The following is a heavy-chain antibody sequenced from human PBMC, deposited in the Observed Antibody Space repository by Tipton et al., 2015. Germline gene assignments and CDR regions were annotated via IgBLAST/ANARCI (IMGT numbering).Heavy chain of an antibody. V-gene: IGHV4-61*01. CDR3: ATLVDGYSRIP. J-gene: IGHJ5*02. D-gene: IGHD5-24*01. CDR1: GGSVSSANYY. Sequence: TLSLTCSVSGGSVSSANYYWSWIRQPPGKGLEWIEYISYSGSTHYNPSVKSRVTISLDTSKNQFSLTLNSVTAADTAVYYCATLVDGYSRIPWGQGTRVTVSS. CDR2: ISYSGST.